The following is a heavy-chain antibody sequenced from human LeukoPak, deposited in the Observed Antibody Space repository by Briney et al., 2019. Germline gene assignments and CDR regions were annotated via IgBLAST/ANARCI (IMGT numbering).Heavy chain of an antibody. J-gene: IGHJ6*02. D-gene: IGHD2-2*01. Sequence: GGSLRLSCAASGFTFSSYGMSWVRQAPGKGLEWVAVISYDGSNKYYADSVKGRFTISRDNSKNTLYLQMNSLRAEDTAVYYCGAAPAAMSYYYYYGMDVWGQGTTVTVSS. CDR3: GAAPAAMSYYYYYGMDV. CDR2: ISYDGSNK. V-gene: IGHV3-30*03. CDR1: GFTFSSYG.